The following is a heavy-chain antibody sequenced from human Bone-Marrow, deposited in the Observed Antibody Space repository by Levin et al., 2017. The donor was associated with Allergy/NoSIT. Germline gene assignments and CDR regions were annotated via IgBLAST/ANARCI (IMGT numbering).Heavy chain of an antibody. CDR3: ARDLGINKVSAY. D-gene: IGHD2-15*01. V-gene: IGHV7-4-1*02. Sequence: ASVKVSCKTSGYSFTSYDMNWVRRAPGQGFEWMGWINTNNGNPTYAQGFTGRFVFSLDTSVNTTYLQISGLQSDDTAMYYCARDLGINKVSAYWGQGSLVTVSS. J-gene: IGHJ4*02. CDR1: GYSFTSYD. CDR2: INTNNGNP.